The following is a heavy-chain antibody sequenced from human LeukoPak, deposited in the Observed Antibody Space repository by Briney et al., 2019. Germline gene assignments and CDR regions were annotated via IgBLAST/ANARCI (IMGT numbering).Heavy chain of an antibody. CDR3: ARGSPPYYYGSGSRRYFDL. J-gene: IGHJ2*01. V-gene: IGHV4-34*01. D-gene: IGHD3-10*01. Sequence: SETLSLICAVYGGSFSGYYWSWIRQPPGRGLEWIGEINHSGSTNYNPSLKSRVTISVDTSKNQFSLKLSSVTAADTAVYYCARGSPPYYYGSGSRRYFDLWGRGILVTVSS. CDR1: GGSFSGYY. CDR2: INHSGST.